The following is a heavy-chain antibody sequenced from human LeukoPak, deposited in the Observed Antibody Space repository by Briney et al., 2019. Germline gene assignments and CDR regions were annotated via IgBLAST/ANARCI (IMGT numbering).Heavy chain of an antibody. CDR2: IIPIFGTA. J-gene: IGHJ3*02. D-gene: IGHD4-17*01. V-gene: IGHV1-69*13. Sequence: SVTVSCTASGGTFISYAISWVRQAPGQGLEWMGGIIPIFGTANYAQKFQGRVTITADESTSTAYMELSSLRSEDTAVYYCARDIRLAHYGPATHDAFDIWGQGTMVTVSS. CDR3: ARDIRLAHYGPATHDAFDI. CDR1: GGTFISYA.